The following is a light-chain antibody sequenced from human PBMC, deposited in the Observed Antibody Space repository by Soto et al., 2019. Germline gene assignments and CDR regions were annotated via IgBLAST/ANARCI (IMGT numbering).Light chain of an antibody. J-gene: IGLJ1*01. CDR2: ENN. V-gene: IGLV1-40*01. CDR1: SSNIGAGYE. CDR3: QSYDSSLSGYV. Sequence: QSVLTQPPSVSEAPGQRVTISCTGSSSNIGAGYEAHWYQQVPGTAPKLLIYENNNRPSGVPDRFSGSKSGTSASLVITGLQAEDEAEYYCQSYDSSLSGYVFGTRTKLTVL.